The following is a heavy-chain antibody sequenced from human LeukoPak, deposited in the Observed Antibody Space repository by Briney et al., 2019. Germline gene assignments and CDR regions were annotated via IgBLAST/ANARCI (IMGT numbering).Heavy chain of an antibody. V-gene: IGHV1-46*01. CDR1: GGTFSSYA. J-gene: IGHJ3*02. D-gene: IGHD1-26*01. Sequence: ASVKVSCKASGGTFSSYAISWVRQAPGQGLEWMGIINPSGGSTSYAQKFQGRVTMTRDTSTSTVYMELSSLRSEDTAAYYCASPRGSGSYSAFDIWGQGTMVTVSS. CDR2: INPSGGST. CDR3: ASPRGSGSYSAFDI.